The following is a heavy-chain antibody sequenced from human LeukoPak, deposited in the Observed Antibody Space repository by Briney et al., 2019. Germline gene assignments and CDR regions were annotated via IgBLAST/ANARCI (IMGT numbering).Heavy chain of an antibody. CDR1: GFTFSSYW. V-gene: IGHV3-74*01. D-gene: IGHD6-13*01. CDR3: ANGKLFREIPYPSIAAAGTGLLNWVG. CDR2: INSDGSST. J-gene: IGHJ4*02. Sequence: PGGSLRLSCAASGFTFSSYWMHWVRQAPGKGLVWVSRINSDGSSTSYADSVKGRFTISRDNAKNSLYLQMNSLRAEDTAVYYCANGKLFREIPYPSIAAAGTGLLNWVGWGQGTLVTVSS.